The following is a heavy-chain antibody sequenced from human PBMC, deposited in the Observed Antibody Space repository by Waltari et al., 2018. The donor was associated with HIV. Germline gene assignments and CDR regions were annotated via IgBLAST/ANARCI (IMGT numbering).Heavy chain of an antibody. CDR1: GFTFSDYS. Sequence: EVQLVESGGKLVQPGGSLRLSCLASGFTFSDYSMNWVRQGPGKGMECVGYISATGTTIVDANSVKGRFTGSRDNVEKSLYLDMSSLRAEDTGDYYCARCETVVTPFINKYLGLDVWGPGTTVTVSS. D-gene: IGHD2-15*01. CDR3: ARCETVVTPFINKYLGLDV. CDR2: ISATGTTI. J-gene: IGHJ6*02. V-gene: IGHV3-48*01.